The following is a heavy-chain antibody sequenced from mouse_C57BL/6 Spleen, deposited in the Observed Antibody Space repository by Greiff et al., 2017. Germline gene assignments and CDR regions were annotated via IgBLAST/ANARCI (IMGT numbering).Heavy chain of an antibody. Sequence: QVQLQQSGAELVRPGTSVKMSCKASGYTFTNYWIGWAKQRPGHGLEWIGDIYPGGGYTNYNEKLKGKATLTADKSSSTAYMQFSSLTSEDSAIYYCARAELGETWVAYWGQGTLVTVSA. CDR2: IYPGGGYT. V-gene: IGHV1-63*01. CDR3: ARAELGETWVAY. CDR1: GYTFTNYW. J-gene: IGHJ3*01. D-gene: IGHD4-1*01.